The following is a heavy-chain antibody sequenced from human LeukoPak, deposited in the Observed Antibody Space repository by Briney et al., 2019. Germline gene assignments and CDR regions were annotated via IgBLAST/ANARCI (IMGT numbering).Heavy chain of an antibody. V-gene: IGHV4-34*01. CDR1: GGSFSGYY. CDR2: IYYSGST. CDR3: ARVMVRGVMSDV. D-gene: IGHD3-10*01. J-gene: IGHJ6*04. Sequence: SETLSLTCAVYGGSFSGYYWSWIRQPPGKGLEWIGSIYYSGSTYYNPSLKSRVTISVDTSKNQFSLKLNSVTAADTAVYYCARVMVRGVMSDVWGKGTTVTVSS.